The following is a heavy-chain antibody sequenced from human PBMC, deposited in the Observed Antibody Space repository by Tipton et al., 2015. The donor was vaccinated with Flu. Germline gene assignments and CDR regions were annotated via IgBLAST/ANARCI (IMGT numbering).Heavy chain of an antibody. V-gene: IGHV4-4*07. CDR1: GGSISSYY. CDR2: IYTSGST. Sequence: TLSLTCIVSGGSISSYYWSWIRQPPGKGLEWIGRIYTSGSTNYNPSLKSRVTMSVDTSKNQFSLKLSAVTAADTAVYYCAREEYCSGGTCYEGWFDPWGQGTLVTVSS. CDR3: AREEYCSGGTCYEGWFDP. D-gene: IGHD2-15*01. J-gene: IGHJ5*02.